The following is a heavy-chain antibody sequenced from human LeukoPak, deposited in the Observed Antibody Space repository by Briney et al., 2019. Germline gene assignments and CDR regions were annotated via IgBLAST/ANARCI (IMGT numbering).Heavy chain of an antibody. CDR3: ARDLTGKYYTAY. CDR2: IGYTGTNT. V-gene: IGHV3-30*02. J-gene: IGHJ4*02. D-gene: IGHD2/OR15-2a*01. CDR1: GFNFSSFG. Sequence: PGGSLRLSCAASGFNFSSFGMHWVRQAPGEGLEWVAYIGYTGTNTYYADSVKGRFTISRDNSKNTVHLQMNSLRAADTALYSCARDLTGKYYTAYWGQGTLVTVSS.